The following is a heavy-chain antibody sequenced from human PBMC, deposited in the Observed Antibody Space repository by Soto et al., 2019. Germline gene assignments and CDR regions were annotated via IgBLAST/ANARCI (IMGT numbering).Heavy chain of an antibody. J-gene: IGHJ4*02. V-gene: IGHV1-46*01. D-gene: IGHD3-10*01. Sequence: ASVKVSCKASGYTLTSYYMHWVRQAPGQGLEWMGRINPSGGSTTYAQKFQGRVTMTRDTSTSTVYMELSSLRSEDTAVYYCASGILPYYYGSGSYCADYWGQGTVVTVSS. CDR3: ASGILPYYYGSGSYCADY. CDR2: INPSGGST. CDR1: GYTLTSYY.